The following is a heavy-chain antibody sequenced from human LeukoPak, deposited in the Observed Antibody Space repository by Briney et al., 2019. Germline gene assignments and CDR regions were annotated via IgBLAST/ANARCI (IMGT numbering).Heavy chain of an antibody. V-gene: IGHV3-53*05. CDR1: AFTVSSNY. CDR2: IYSGGST. J-gene: IGHJ4*02. CDR3: AKDPEYQLLKYYFDY. D-gene: IGHD2-2*01. Sequence: GGSLRLSCAASAFTVSSNYMAWVRQAPGKGLEWVSVIYSGGSTYYADSVKGRFTISRDNSKNTLYLQMNSLRAEDTAVYYCAKDPEYQLLKYYFDYWGQGTLVTVSS.